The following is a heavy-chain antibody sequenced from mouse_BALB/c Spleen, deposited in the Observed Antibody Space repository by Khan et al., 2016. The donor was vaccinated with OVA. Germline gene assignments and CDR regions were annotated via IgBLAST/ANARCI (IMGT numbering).Heavy chain of an antibody. D-gene: IGHD2-14*01. CDR3: SRDGAYYKYSWFAY. V-gene: IGHV1-18*01. CDR2: IIPSNGAT. CDR1: GYTFSEYT. J-gene: IGHJ3*01. Sequence: IQLVQSGPEVVKPGASVKISCKTSGYTFSEYTMHWVKQSHGKSLEWVGGIIPSNGATKYNQKFKGKATLTVDKSSSTAYMELRSLTSEDSAFYYCSRDGAYYKYSWFAYWDQGTLVTVSA.